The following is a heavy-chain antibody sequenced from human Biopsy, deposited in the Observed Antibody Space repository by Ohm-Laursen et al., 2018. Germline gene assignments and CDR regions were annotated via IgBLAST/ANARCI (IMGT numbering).Heavy chain of an antibody. CDR3: AKDLSVFCYYGIDV. Sequence: SLRLSCAASGFTFRTYGMQWVRLAPGKGLEWVAVISYDHTTKHYAESVRGRFTISRDNSKNSLYLQVNSLRAEDAAVYYCAKDLSVFCYYGIDVWGQGTTVTVSS. CDR2: ISYDHTTK. V-gene: IGHV3-30*18. CDR1: GFTFRTYG. D-gene: IGHD3-10*02. J-gene: IGHJ6*02.